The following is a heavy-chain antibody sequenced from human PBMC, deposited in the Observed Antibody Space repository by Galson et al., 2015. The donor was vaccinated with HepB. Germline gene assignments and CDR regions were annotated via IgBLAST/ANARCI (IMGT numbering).Heavy chain of an antibody. CDR1: GFIFSNYG. D-gene: IGHD2-8*01. CDR3: ARDSGNGGSQD. V-gene: IGHV3-33*01. CDR2: IWHDGTYK. J-gene: IGHJ4*02. Sequence: SLRLSCAASGFIFSNYGMQWVRQAPGTGLEWVAHIWHDGTYKHYADSVKGRFTISRDNAKHTLFLQMNSLRAEDTAVYYCARDSGNGGSQDWGQGTLVSVSS.